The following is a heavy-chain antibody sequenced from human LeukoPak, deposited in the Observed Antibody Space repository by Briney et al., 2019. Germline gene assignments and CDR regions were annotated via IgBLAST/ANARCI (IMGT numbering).Heavy chain of an antibody. Sequence: GGSLRLSCAASGFTLSSYWMHWVRQAPGKGLVWVSRINSDGSDTIYGDSVKGRFTISRDNAKNTLYLQMDSLRAEDTAVYYCARDSGAVGYDYWGQGTLVTVSS. CDR2: INSDGSDT. D-gene: IGHD6-13*01. CDR1: GFTLSSYW. J-gene: IGHJ4*02. CDR3: ARDSGAVGYDY. V-gene: IGHV3-74*01.